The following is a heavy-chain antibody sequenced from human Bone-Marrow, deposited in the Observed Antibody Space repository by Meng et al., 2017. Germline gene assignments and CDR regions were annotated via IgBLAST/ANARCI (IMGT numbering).Heavy chain of an antibody. CDR2: INHSGST. Sequence: QVRAQHLGRGLLKPPGTLSLTCAVYGGSFSGYYWSWIRQPPGKGLEWIGEINHSGSTNYNPSLKSRVTISVDTSKNQFSLKLSSVTAADTAVHYCARGSWLQLWLQDYWGQGTLVTVSS. CDR1: GGSFSGYY. V-gene: IGHV4-34*01. J-gene: IGHJ4*02. D-gene: IGHD5-18*01. CDR3: ARGSWLQLWLQDY.